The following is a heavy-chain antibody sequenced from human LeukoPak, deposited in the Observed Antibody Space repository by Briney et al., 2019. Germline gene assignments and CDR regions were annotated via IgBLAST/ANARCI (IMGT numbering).Heavy chain of an antibody. J-gene: IGHJ5*02. CDR2: INHSGST. CDR1: GGSLSRGGDY. V-gene: IGHV4-31*03. Sequence: SQTLSLTCTVSGGSLSRGGDYWTWIRQHPGKGLEWIGEINHSGSTNYNPSLKSRVTISVDTSKNQFSLKLSSVTAADTAVYYCARGRGGSITMVRGVIRFDPWGQGTLVTVSS. CDR3: ARGRGGSITMVRGVIRFDP. D-gene: IGHD3-10*01.